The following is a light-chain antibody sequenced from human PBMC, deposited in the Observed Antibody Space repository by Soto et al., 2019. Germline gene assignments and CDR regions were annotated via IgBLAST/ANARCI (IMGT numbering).Light chain of an antibody. J-gene: IGLJ2*01. V-gene: IGLV2-8*01. CDR1: SSDVGGYNY. CDR2: EVS. Sequence: QSVLTQPPSASGSPGQSVTISCTGTSSDVGGYNYVSWYQQHAGKAPKLMIYEVSKRPSGVPDRFSGSKSGNTASLIVSGLQAEDEADYYCSSYAGNNNVIFGGGTKLTVL. CDR3: SSYAGNNNVI.